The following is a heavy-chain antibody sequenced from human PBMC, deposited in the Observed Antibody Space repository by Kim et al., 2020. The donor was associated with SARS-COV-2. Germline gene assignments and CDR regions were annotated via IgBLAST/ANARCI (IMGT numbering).Heavy chain of an antibody. V-gene: IGHV3-53*01. CDR3: ARGLTTSADY. J-gene: IGHJ4*02. Sequence: STYHAYSEKRRFTISRDNAENTLYLHMNSLRAEDTAVYYGARGLTTSADYWGQGTLVTVSS. D-gene: IGHD1-1*01. CDR2: ST.